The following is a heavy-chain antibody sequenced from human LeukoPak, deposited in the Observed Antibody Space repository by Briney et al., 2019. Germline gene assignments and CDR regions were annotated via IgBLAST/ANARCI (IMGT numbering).Heavy chain of an antibody. CDR2: INPNSGGT. D-gene: IGHD6-13*01. V-gene: IGHV1-2*02. J-gene: IGHJ6*02. CDR1: GYTFTGYY. CDR3: ARSAGHSIAVACTRGYYYGMDV. Sequence: GASVKVSCKASGYTFTGYYMHWVRQAPGQGLEWMGWINPNSGGTNYAQKFQGRVTMTRDTSISTAYMELSRLRSDDTAVYYCARSAGHSIAVACTRGYYYGMDVWGQGTTVTVSS.